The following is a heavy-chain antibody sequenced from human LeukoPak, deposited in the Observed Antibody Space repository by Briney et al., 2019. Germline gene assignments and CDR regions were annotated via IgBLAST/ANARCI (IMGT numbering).Heavy chain of an antibody. J-gene: IGHJ5*02. V-gene: IGHV4-34*01. D-gene: IGHD2-8*01. CDR1: GGSFSGYY. CDR2: INHSGST. CDR3: ARGRLVYAIGGFNDWFDP. Sequence: SETLSLTCAVYGGSFSGYYWSWIRQPPGKGLEWIGEINHSGSTNYNPSLKSRVTTSVDTSKNQFSLKLSSVTAADTAVYYCARGRLVYAIGGFNDWFDPWGQGTLVTVSS.